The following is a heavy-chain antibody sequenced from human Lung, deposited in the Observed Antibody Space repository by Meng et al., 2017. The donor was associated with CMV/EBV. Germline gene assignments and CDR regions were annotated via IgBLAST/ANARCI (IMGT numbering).Heavy chain of an antibody. CDR1: GFTFTTFW. D-gene: IGHD2-21*01. CDR2: IKEDGSGQ. CDR3: VRYANSHYGMDV. J-gene: IGHJ6*01. Sequence: GESXKISCAASGFTFTTFWMTWVRQAPGKGLQWVANIKEDGSGQWYVDSVKGRFTISRDNAKQSVYLQMDSLRVEDTAVYYCVRYANSHYGMDVWGQGTMVNVAS. V-gene: IGHV3-7*01.